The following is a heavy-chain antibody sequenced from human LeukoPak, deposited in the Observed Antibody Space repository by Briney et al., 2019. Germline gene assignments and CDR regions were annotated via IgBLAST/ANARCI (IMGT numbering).Heavy chain of an antibody. Sequence: GGSLRLSCAASGFTFSSYGMNWVRQAPGKGLEWVAVISFDASNKYYADSVKGRFTISRDNSKNTLYLQMNSLRAEDTAVYYCARPRSSCYYGSGSYYNYWGQGTLVTVSS. CDR3: ARPRSSCYYGSGSYYNY. CDR2: ISFDASNK. D-gene: IGHD3-10*01. V-gene: IGHV3-30*03. CDR1: GFTFSSYG. J-gene: IGHJ4*02.